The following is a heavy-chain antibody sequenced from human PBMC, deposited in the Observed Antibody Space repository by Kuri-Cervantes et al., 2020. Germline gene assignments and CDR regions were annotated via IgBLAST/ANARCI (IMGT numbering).Heavy chain of an antibody. V-gene: IGHV3-48*04. Sequence: GESLKISCAASGFTFSSYGMHWVRQAPGKGLEWVSYISSSSSTIYYADSVKGRFTISRDNAKNSLYLQMNSLRAEDTAVYYCAREKEHDYVWGSYRYTNWGQGTLVTVSS. J-gene: IGHJ4*02. CDR3: AREKEHDYVWGSYRYTN. D-gene: IGHD3-16*02. CDR2: ISSSSSTI. CDR1: GFTFSSYG.